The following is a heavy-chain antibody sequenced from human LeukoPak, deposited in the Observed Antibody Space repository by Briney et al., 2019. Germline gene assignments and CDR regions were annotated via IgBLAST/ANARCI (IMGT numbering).Heavy chain of an antibody. D-gene: IGHD3-22*01. CDR3: AREGGMYYYDSSGYSRADAFDI. V-gene: IGHV1-18*01. CDR1: GYTFTSYG. Sequence: ASVKVSCKASGYTFTSYGISWVRQAPGQGLEWMGWISAYNGNTNYAQKLQGRVTMTTDTSTSTAYMELRSLRSDDTAVYYCAREGGMYYYDSSGYSRADAFDIWGQGTMVTVSS. CDR2: ISAYNGNT. J-gene: IGHJ3*02.